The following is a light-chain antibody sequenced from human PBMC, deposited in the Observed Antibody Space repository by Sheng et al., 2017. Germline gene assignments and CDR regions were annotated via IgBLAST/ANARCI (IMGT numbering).Light chain of an antibody. J-gene: IGLJ3*02. CDR2: DVT. V-gene: IGLV2-11*01. CDR1: SSDVGGYNY. Sequence: QSALTQPRSVSGSPGQSVTISCTGTSSDVGGYNYVSWFQQYPGKGPKLIIYDVTKRPSGAPDRFSGSKSGNTASLAVSGLQEEDEADYYCSSYAGTYTWVFGAGTRLTV. CDR3: SSYAGTYTWV.